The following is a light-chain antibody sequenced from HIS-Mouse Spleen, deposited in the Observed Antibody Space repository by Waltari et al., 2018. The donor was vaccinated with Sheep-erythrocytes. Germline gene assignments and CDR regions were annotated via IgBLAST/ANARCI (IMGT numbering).Light chain of an antibody. J-gene: IGKJ4*01. CDR3: QQSYSTPPLT. Sequence: DIQMTQSPSSLSASVGDRVTITCRASQSISSYLNWYQQKPGKAPKLLIYAASSWQSGVPSRFSGSRSGTDFTLTISSLQPEDFATYYCQQSYSTPPLTFGGGTKVEIK. V-gene: IGKV1-39*01. CDR2: AAS. CDR1: QSISSY.